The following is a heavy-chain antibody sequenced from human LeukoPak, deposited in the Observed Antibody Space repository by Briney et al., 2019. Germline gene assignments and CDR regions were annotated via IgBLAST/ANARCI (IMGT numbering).Heavy chain of an antibody. J-gene: IGHJ4*02. CDR2: ISGSGGST. Sequence: PGGSLRLSCAASGFTFSSYWMHWVRQAPGKGLEWVSGISGSGGSTYYADSVKGRFTISRDNSKNTLYLQMNSLRAEDTAVYYCANSRGVSAPLDLWGQGTLVTVSS. CDR3: ANSRGVSAPLDL. CDR1: GFTFSSYW. V-gene: IGHV3-23*01.